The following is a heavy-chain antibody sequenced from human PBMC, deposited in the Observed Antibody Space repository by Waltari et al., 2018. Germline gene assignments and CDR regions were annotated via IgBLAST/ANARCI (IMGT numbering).Heavy chain of an antibody. CDR2: IYHAGAT. J-gene: IGHJ4*02. D-gene: IGHD2-2*03. Sequence: QVQLQESGPGLVKPSETLSLTCDVSGYSINSGYYWGWIRQSPGKGLEWIATIYHAGATLYSPSLKSRVTIAVDTSKNQVSLKLNSVTAADTAVYFCSRQVLGYCTSATCRRLESWGQGTLVTVSS. CDR3: SRQVLGYCTSATCRRLES. V-gene: IGHV4-38-2*01. CDR1: GYSINSGYY.